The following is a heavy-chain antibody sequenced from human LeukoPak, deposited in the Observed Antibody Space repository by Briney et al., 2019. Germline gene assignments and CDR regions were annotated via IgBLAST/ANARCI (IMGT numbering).Heavy chain of an antibody. V-gene: IGHV1-2*02. Sequence: ASVKVSCKASGYTFTACYMHWVRQAPGQGLEWMGWINPNSGGTNYAQKFQGRVTMTRDTSISTVYMELSRLRSDDTAVYYCARDFPSSGWYHPFDYWGQGILVTVSS. CDR3: ARDFPSSGWYHPFDY. D-gene: IGHD6-19*01. CDR2: INPNSGGT. J-gene: IGHJ4*02. CDR1: GYTFTACY.